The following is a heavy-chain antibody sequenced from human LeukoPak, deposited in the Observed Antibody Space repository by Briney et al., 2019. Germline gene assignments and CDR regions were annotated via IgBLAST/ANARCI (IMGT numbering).Heavy chain of an antibody. CDR1: GFTFSSYS. Sequence: GGSLRLSCAASGFTFSSYSMNWVRQAPGKGLEWVSYISSRSSTIYYADSVKGRFTISRDNAKNSLYLQMNSLRAEDTAVYYCTRDGDPLYYYYYMDVWGKGTTVTVSS. J-gene: IGHJ6*03. D-gene: IGHD7-27*01. CDR3: TRDGDPLYYYYYMDV. CDR2: ISSRSSTI. V-gene: IGHV3-48*01.